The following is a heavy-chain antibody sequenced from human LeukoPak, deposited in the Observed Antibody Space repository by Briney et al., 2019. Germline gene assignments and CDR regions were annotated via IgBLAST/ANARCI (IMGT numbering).Heavy chain of an antibody. Sequence: ASVKVSCKASGYTFTGYYMHWVRQAPGQGLEWMGWINPNSGGTNYAQKFQGRVTMTRDTSISTAYMELSRLRSDDTAVYYCARVAYGNSATHFDYWGQGTLVTVSS. V-gene: IGHV1-2*02. J-gene: IGHJ4*02. D-gene: IGHD4-23*01. CDR3: ARVAYGNSATHFDY. CDR1: GYTFTGYY. CDR2: INPNSGGT.